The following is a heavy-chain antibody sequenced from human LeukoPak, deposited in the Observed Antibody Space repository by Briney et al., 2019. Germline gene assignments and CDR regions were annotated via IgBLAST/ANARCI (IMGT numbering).Heavy chain of an antibody. CDR1: GGSFSGYY. CDR3: ARDRQLGNYDFWSGYYNNWFDP. J-gene: IGHJ5*02. D-gene: IGHD3-3*01. V-gene: IGHV4-34*01. Sequence: SETLSLTCAVYGGSFSGYYWSWIRQPPGKGLEWIGEINHSGSTNYNPSLKSRVTISVDTSKNQFSLKLSSVTAADTAVYYCARDRQLGNYDFWSGYYNNWFDPWGQGALVTVSS. CDR2: INHSGST.